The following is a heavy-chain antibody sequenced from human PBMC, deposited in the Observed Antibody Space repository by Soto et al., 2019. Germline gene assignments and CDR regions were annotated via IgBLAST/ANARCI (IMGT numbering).Heavy chain of an antibody. D-gene: IGHD2-21*02. CDR3: AKDVLAYCGGDCYGGHTFDY. V-gene: IGHV3-30*18. J-gene: IGHJ4*02. CDR1: GFTFSSYG. Sequence: QVQLVESGGGVVQPGRSLRLSCAASGFTFSSYGMHWVRQAPGKGLEWVAVISYDGSNKYYADSVKGRFTISRDNSKNPLYLLMNSLRGEDTAVSYCAKDVLAYCGGDCYGGHTFDYWGQGTLVTVSS. CDR2: ISYDGSNK.